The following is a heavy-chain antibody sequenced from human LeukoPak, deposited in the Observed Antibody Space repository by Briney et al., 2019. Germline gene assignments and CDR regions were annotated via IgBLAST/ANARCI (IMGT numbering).Heavy chain of an antibody. Sequence: KTSETLSLTCTVSADSFSGYLWAWIRQPPGKGLEWIGYVSDSGSTNYNSSLKSRPSISLDTAKNQFSLKLRSVTAADTAVYYCARSHGLYWGQGTLVTVSS. CDR3: ARSHGLY. CDR1: ADSFSGYL. J-gene: IGHJ4*02. V-gene: IGHV4-59*01. CDR2: VSDSGST.